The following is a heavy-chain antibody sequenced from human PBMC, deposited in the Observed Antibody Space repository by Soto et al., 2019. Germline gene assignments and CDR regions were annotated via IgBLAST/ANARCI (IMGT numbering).Heavy chain of an antibody. CDR2: ISAYNGNT. Sequence: ASVKVSCKASGYTFTSYGISWVRQAPGQGLEWMGWISAYNGNTNYAQKLQGRVTMTTDTSTSTAYMELSSVTAADTAVYYCARDGGTGTTTPFFDYWGQGTLVTVSS. D-gene: IGHD1-7*01. J-gene: IGHJ4*02. CDR3: ARDGGTGTTTPFFDY. V-gene: IGHV1-18*01. CDR1: GYTFTSYG.